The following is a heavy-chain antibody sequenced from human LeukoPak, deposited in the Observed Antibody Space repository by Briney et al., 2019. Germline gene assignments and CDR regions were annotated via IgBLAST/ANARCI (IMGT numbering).Heavy chain of an antibody. CDR3: ARSLRVRGVPDYMDV. D-gene: IGHD3-10*01. J-gene: IGHJ6*03. CDR2: IHKNAIT. CDR1: DFTVSSNY. Sequence: GGSLRLSCAASDFTVSSNYMSWVRQAPGKGLEWVSVIHKNAITSYADTVKGRFTISRDNSKNTQDLQMNNLRVDDTAVYYCARSLRVRGVPDYMDVWGKGTTVTVYS. V-gene: IGHV3-53*01.